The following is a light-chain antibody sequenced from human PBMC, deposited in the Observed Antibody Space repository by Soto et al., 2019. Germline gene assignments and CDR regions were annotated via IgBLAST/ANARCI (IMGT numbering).Light chain of an antibody. CDR2: RAD. J-gene: IGLJ2*01. Sequence: QSVLTQPPSASGTPGQTVTISCSGRGYNIGSNYVYWYQQLPGTAPRLLMYRADQRPSGVPDRFSGSKSGTSASLAISGLRSEDEADYFCAAWDDTLSGLVFGGGTKLTVL. CDR3: AAWDDTLSGLV. CDR1: GYNIGSNY. V-gene: IGLV1-47*01.